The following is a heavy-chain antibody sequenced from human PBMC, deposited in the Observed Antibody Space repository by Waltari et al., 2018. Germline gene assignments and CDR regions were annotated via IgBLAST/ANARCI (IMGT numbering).Heavy chain of an antibody. J-gene: IGHJ4*02. Sequence: QVQLVQSGAEVKKPGASVKVSCKVSGYTLTELSMHWVRQAPGKGLEWMGGFDPEEGETSYAQKFQGRVTMTEDTSTDQAYIELRSLRSEDTDVYYCATDGPPYYGSGVFDYWGQGTLVTVSS. CDR3: ATDGPPYYGSGVFDY. CDR2: FDPEEGET. V-gene: IGHV1-24*01. CDR1: GYTLTELS. D-gene: IGHD3-10*01.